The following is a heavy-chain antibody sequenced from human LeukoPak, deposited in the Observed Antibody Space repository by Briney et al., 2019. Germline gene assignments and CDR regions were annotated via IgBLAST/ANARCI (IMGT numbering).Heavy chain of an antibody. CDR2: ISGSGIST. D-gene: IGHD3-10*01. J-gene: IGHJ6*03. CDR1: GFTFSDYG. CDR3: AKDGASYGSGSTQYYYYYMDV. Sequence: GGSLRLSCAAAGFTFSDYGMNWVRQAPGKGLEWVSGISGSGISTYYADSVKGRFTISRDNSKNTLYLQMNSLRAEDTAVYYCAKDGASYGSGSTQYYYYYMDVWGKGTTVTVSS. V-gene: IGHV3-23*01.